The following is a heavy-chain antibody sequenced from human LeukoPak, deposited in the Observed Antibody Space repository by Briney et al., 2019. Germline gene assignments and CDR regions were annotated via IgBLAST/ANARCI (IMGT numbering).Heavy chain of an antibody. V-gene: IGHV3-23*01. D-gene: IGHD3-22*01. J-gene: IGHJ4*02. Sequence: GGSLRLSCAASGFTFNIYAMSWVRQAPGKGLEWVSAISASGVSTYYADSVKGRFTISRDNSKSTLYLQMNSLRAEDTAVYYCAKDQYSGYYHDSSGSEFDYWGQGTLVTVSS. CDR3: AKDQYSGYYHDSSGSEFDY. CDR2: ISASGVST. CDR1: GFTFNIYA.